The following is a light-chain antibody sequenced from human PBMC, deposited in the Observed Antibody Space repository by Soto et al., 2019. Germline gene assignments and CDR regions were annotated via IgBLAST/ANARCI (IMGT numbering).Light chain of an antibody. CDR3: QPFYIFPYT. Sequence: DIQLTQSPSTLSASVGDRVTITCRASQSIGSWLAWYQQTPGQAPKLLIYTASHLHSGVPSRFSGSGFGTEFPLTISSLQAYDFATYYCQPFYIFPYTFGQGTKVEIK. CDR2: TAS. V-gene: IGKV1-5*03. J-gene: IGKJ2*01. CDR1: QSIGSW.